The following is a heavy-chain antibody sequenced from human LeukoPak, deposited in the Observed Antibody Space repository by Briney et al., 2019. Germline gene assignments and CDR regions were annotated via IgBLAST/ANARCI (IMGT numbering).Heavy chain of an antibody. Sequence: KCSETLSLTCAVYGGSFSGYYWSWIRQPPGKGLEWIGEINHSGSTNYNPSLKSRVTISVDTSKNQFSLKLSSVTAADTAVYYCARGYYDYVWGSQPQNWFDPWGQGTLVTVSS. CDR2: INHSGST. V-gene: IGHV4-34*01. CDR3: ARGYYDYVWGSQPQNWFDP. J-gene: IGHJ5*02. D-gene: IGHD3-16*01. CDR1: GGSFSGYY.